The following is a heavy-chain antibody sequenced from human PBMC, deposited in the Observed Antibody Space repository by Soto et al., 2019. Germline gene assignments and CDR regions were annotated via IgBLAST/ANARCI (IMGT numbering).Heavy chain of an antibody. CDR1: RYTFTSYD. CDR3: EKDRGSVVPAAIGY. J-gene: IGHJ4*02. CDR2: IKTDSGDT. Sequence: APVKGSGSASRYTFTSYDIFWGRQSPGQGLEWMGWIKTDSGDTNYAQNFQGRVTMTRDTSISTAYMELNNLLSDDTAVYYREKDRGSVVPAAIGYWGQGTLVTVSS. V-gene: IGHV1-2*02. D-gene: IGHD2-2*01.